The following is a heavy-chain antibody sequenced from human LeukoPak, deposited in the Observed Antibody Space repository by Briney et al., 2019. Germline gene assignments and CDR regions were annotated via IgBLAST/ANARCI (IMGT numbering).Heavy chain of an antibody. D-gene: IGHD6-13*01. CDR2: IKRDGNEK. CDR1: GFTFSDYW. J-gene: IGHJ4*02. CDR3: ASRDALGY. V-gene: IGHV3-7*01. Sequence: GGSLRLSCAASGFTFSDYWMSWVRQAPGKGLEWVANIKRDGNEKNYVDSVRGRFSISRDNTKNSVYLQMNNLRAEDTAVYYCASRDALGYWGQGTLVTVSS.